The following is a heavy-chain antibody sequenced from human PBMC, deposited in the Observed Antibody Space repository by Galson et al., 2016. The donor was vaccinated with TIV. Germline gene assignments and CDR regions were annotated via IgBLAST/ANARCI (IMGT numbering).Heavy chain of an antibody. D-gene: IGHD1-1*01. CDR2: IYPGDSDT. J-gene: IGHJ3*01. CDR3: ARRGREETNEGGLDV. Sequence: QSGAEVKKPGESLKISCKGSGYSFTGSWIDWVRQVPGKGLEWMGVIYPGDSDTKYSPAFHGHVTISVDTSISTAFLEWSSLKPSDTAIYYCARRGREETNEGGLDVWGQGTMVTVSS. CDR1: GYSFTGSW. V-gene: IGHV5-51*01.